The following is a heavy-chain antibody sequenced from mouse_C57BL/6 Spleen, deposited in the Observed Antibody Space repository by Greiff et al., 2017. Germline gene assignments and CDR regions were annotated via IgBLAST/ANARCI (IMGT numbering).Heavy chain of an antibody. CDR3: ARFYYGYDGFDY. Sequence: VKLQQPGTELVKPGASVQLSCKASGYTFTSYWMHWVKQRPGQGLEWIGNINPCNGGTNYNEKFKSKATLTVDKSSSTAYMQLSSLTSEDSAVYYCARFYYGYDGFDYWGQGTTLTVSS. D-gene: IGHD2-2*01. CDR2: INPCNGGT. CDR1: GYTFTSYW. V-gene: IGHV1-53*01. J-gene: IGHJ2*01.